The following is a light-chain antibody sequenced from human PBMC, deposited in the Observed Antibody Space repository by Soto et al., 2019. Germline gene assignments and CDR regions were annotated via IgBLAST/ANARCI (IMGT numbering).Light chain of an antibody. Sequence: EIVMTQSPATLSVSPGERATLSCRASQSVSSNLAWYQQKPGQAPRLLIYGASTRATGIPARFSGSESGTEFTLTISSLQSEDFAVYYCQQYNDWPPGTFGQGTKVDIK. CDR2: GAS. J-gene: IGKJ1*01. V-gene: IGKV3-15*01. CDR3: QQYNDWPPGT. CDR1: QSVSSN.